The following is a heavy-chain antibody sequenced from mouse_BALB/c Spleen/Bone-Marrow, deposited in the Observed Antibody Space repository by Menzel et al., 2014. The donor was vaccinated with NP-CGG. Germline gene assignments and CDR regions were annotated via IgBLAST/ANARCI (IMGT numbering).Heavy chain of an antibody. CDR1: GYTFTSYT. Sequence: QVQLQQSGAELARPGASVKMSCKASGYTFTSYTMHWVKQRPGQGLEWIGCINPSSGYTNYNQKFKDKATLTADKSSSTAYMQLSSLTSEDSAVYYCARESYGNWFAYWGQGTLVTVSA. V-gene: IGHV1-4*01. CDR3: ARESYGNWFAY. CDR2: INPSSGYT. J-gene: IGHJ3*01. D-gene: IGHD2-1*01.